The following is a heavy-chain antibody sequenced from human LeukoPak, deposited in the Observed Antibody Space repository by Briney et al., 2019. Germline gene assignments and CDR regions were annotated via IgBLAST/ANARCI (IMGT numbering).Heavy chain of an antibody. CDR1: GFIFSTYG. V-gene: IGHV3-30*02. CDR2: IRHDGSIK. CDR3: AKDSLADIDY. Sequence: GGSLRLSCAAPGFIFSTYGMYWVRQAPGKGLEWVAFIRHDGSIKNYADSVKGRSTISRDNSKNTLYLQMNSLRAEDTAVYYCAKDSLADIDYWGQGTLVTVSS. D-gene: IGHD3-16*01. J-gene: IGHJ4*02.